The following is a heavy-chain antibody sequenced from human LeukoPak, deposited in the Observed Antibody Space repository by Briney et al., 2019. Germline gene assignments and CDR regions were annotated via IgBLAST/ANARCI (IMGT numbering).Heavy chain of an antibody. CDR1: GVTFGSYT. D-gene: IGHD2-2*01. Sequence: SVKVSCKASGVTFGSYTISWVRQAPGQGLEWIGRIIPILGIANYAQKFQGRVTITADKSTSTAYMELSSLRSEDTAVYYCAREFGGAVVLVVPAAPGQVISFGWFDPWGQGTLVTVSS. J-gene: IGHJ5*02. CDR3: AREFGGAVVLVVPAAPGQVISFGWFDP. V-gene: IGHV1-69*04. CDR2: IIPILGIA.